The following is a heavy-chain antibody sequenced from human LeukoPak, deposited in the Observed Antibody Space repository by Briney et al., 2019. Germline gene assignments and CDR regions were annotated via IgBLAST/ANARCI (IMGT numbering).Heavy chain of an antibody. CDR3: AKDLSFAYYDSSGPLFQH. Sequence: GGSLRLSCAASGFTFSSYGMHWVRQAPGKGLEWVAVIWYDGSNKYYADSVKGRFTISRDNSKNTLYLQMNSLRAEDTAVYYCAKDLSFAYYDSSGPLFQHWGQGTLLTVSS. V-gene: IGHV3-33*06. CDR1: GFTFSSYG. D-gene: IGHD3-22*01. CDR2: IWYDGSNK. J-gene: IGHJ1*01.